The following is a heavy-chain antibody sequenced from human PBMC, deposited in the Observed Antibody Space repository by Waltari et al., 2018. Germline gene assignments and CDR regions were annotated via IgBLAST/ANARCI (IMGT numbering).Heavy chain of an antibody. V-gene: IGHV4-4*07. CDR1: GGSIGSYY. Sequence: QVQLQASGPGLVEPSETVSLTGTVPGGSIGSYYGRCIRQPAWTGLEWIGRIDTSGSTNYIPSLKSRVTMSVDTAKNQFSLNLSSVTAADTAVYYCARGIFSGSSRPYYYYYYMDVWGKGTTVTISS. CDR3: ARGIFSGSSRPYYYYYYMDV. D-gene: IGHD5-12*01. CDR2: IDTSGST. J-gene: IGHJ6*03.